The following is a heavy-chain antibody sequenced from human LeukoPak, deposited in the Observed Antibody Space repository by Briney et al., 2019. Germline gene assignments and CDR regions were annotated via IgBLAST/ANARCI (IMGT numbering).Heavy chain of an antibody. CDR1: GGTFSNYA. Sequence: SVKVSCKASGGTFSNYAITWVRQAPGQGLERMGGIIPIFGTANYAQRFQGRVTITADKSTSTAYMELSSLRSEDTAVYYCARAPGVTAIPGYFDLWGRGTLVTVSS. D-gene: IGHD2-21*02. V-gene: IGHV1-69*06. CDR3: ARAPGVTAIPGYFDL. CDR2: IIPIFGTA. J-gene: IGHJ2*01.